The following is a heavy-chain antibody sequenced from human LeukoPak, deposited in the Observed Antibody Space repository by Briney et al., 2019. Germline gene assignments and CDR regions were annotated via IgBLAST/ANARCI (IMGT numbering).Heavy chain of an antibody. CDR1: GGSISSYY. CDR2: IYYSGST. V-gene: IGHV4-59*01. J-gene: IGHJ3*01. CDR3: ARELRYDNSDSGAF. D-gene: IGHD3-22*01. Sequence: TSETLSLTCTVSGGSISSYYWSWIRQPPGKGLEWIGYIYYSGSTNYNPSLKSRVTISVDTSKNQFSLKLSSVTAADTAVYYCARELRYDNSDSGAFWGQGTVVTVSS.